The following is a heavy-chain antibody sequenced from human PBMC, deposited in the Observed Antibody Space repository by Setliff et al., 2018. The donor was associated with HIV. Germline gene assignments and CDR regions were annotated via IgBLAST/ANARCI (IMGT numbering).Heavy chain of an antibody. V-gene: IGHV3-66*02. CDR2: IYPDGTT. J-gene: IGHJ4*02. Sequence: PGGSLRLSCAASGFIVSKNYMTWVRQAPGKGLEWVSVIYPDGTTYYADSVKGRFTISRDISKNTLYLQMNSLRAEDTAVYYCARGYCSSTSCYMLYYFDYWGQGTLVTVSS. D-gene: IGHD2-2*02. CDR3: ARGYCSSTSCYMLYYFDY. CDR1: GFIVSKNY.